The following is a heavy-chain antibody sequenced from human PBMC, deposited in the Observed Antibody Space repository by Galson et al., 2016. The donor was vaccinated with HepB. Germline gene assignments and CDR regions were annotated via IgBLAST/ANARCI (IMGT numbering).Heavy chain of an antibody. CDR3: VTVQGSGSNFEY. D-gene: IGHD3-10*01. V-gene: IGHV4-4*07. CDR1: GASINSFY. J-gene: IGHJ4*02. Sequence: SETLSLTCTVSGASINSFYWSWIRQPAGRGLEWIGRIYAHGSTNYIQPLKSRVTMSVDTSKNQFSLKLNSVSAADTAIYYCVTVQGSGSNFEYWGQGIVVTVAS. CDR2: IYAHGST.